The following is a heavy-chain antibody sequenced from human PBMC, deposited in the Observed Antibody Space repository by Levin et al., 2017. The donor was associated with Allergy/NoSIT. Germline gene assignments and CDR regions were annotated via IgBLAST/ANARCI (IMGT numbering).Heavy chain of an antibody. V-gene: IGHV4-39*01. D-gene: IGHD3-3*01. J-gene: IGHJ4*02. Sequence: SETLSLTCTVSGGSISSSSYHWGWIRQPPGTGLEWIGSIYYSGITYYNPSLKSRVTISVDTSKNQFSLKLSSVTAADTAVYYCARNSHFGRFCDYWGQGTLVTVSS. CDR3: ARNSHFGRFCDY. CDR2: IYYSGIT. CDR1: GGSISSSSYH.